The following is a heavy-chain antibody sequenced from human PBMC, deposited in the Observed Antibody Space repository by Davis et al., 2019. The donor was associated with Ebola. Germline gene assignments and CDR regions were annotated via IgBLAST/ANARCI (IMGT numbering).Heavy chain of an antibody. CDR1: GFTFSSYG. Sequence: PGGSLRLSCAASGFTFSSYGMHWVRQAPGKGLEWVAVIWYDGSNKYYADSVKGRFTISRDNSKNTLYLQMNSLRAEDTAVYYCAKEPDYGDYVHYYYGMDVWGQGTTVTVSS. D-gene: IGHD4-17*01. CDR3: AKEPDYGDYVHYYYGMDV. CDR2: IWYDGSNK. J-gene: IGHJ6*02. V-gene: IGHV3-33*06.